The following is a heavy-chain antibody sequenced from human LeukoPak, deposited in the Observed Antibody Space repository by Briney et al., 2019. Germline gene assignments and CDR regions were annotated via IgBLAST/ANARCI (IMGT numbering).Heavy chain of an antibody. CDR3: AAIREYCSSSSCTFDH. CDR2: IIPVFVTS. Sequence: ASVKVSCKASGGTFSSYAISWVRQAPGQGLEWMGGIIPVFVTSNYAQKFQGRVTITADESTSTAYMELSSLRFEDTAVYYCAAIREYCSSSSCTFDHWGQGTLVTVSS. V-gene: IGHV1-69*13. D-gene: IGHD2-2*01. J-gene: IGHJ4*02. CDR1: GGTFSSYA.